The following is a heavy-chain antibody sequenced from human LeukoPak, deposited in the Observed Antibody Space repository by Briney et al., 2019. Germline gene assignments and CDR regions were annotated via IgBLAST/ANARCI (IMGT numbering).Heavy chain of an antibody. D-gene: IGHD2-2*02. CDR2: INLSGST. V-gene: IGHV4-34*01. J-gene: IGHJ4*02. Sequence: SETLSLTCAVYGGSFSGYYWSWIRQPPGKGLEWIGEINLSGSTNYNPSLKSRVTISVDTSKNQFSLKLSSVTAADTAVYYCARGVNIVVVPAAIKSPQYYFDYWGQGTLVTVSS. CDR1: GGSFSGYY. CDR3: ARGVNIVVVPAAIKSPQYYFDY.